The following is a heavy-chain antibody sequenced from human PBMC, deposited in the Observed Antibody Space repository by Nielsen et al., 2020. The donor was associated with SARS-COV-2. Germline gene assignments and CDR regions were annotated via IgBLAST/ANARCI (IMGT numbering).Heavy chain of an antibody. D-gene: IGHD5-12*01. CDR2: IYSGGSST. V-gene: IGHV3-23*03. CDR3: AKDKWGYSGYDVYGGGYFDY. CDR1: GFTFSSYA. J-gene: IGHJ4*02. Sequence: GESLKISCAASGFTFSSYAMSWVRQAPGKGLEWVSVIYSGGSSTYYADSVKGRFTISRDNSKNTLYLQMNSLRAEDTAVYYCAKDKWGYSGYDVYGGGYFDYWGQGTLVTVSS.